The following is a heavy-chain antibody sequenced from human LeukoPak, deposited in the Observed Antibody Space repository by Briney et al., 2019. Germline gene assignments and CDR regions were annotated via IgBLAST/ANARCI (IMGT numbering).Heavy chain of an antibody. D-gene: IGHD6-13*01. CDR2: ISSSSSTI. V-gene: IGHV3-48*02. CDR3: AREGRPAVGTDCFDP. J-gene: IGHJ5*02. CDR1: GFTFSSYS. Sequence: GGSLRLSCAASGFTFSSYSMNWVRQAPGKGLEWVSYISSSSSTIYYADSVKGRFTISRDNAKNSLYLQMNSLRDEDTAVYYCAREGRPAVGTDCFDPWGQGTLVTVSS.